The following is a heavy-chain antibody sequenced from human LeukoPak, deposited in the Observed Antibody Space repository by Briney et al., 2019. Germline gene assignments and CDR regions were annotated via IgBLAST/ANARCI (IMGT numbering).Heavy chain of an antibody. V-gene: IGHV1-2*02. CDR2: INPNSGGT. Sequence: ASVKVSCKASGYTFTGYYMHWVRQALGQGLEWMGWINPNSGGTNYAQKFQGRVTMTRDTSISTAYMELSRLRSDDTAVYYCARDRAIFGVVHPLGYWGQGTLVTVSS. D-gene: IGHD3-3*01. CDR1: GYTFTGYY. J-gene: IGHJ4*02. CDR3: ARDRAIFGVVHPLGY.